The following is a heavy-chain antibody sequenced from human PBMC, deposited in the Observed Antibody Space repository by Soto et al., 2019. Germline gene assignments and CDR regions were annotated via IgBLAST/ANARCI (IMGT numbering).Heavy chain of an antibody. CDR3: ARDRGGLRYYYMDV. Sequence: GGSLRLSCAASGFTFSSYWMSWVRQAPGKGLEWVANIKQDGSEKYYVDSVKGRFTISRDNAKNSLYLQMNSLRAEDTAVYYCARDRGGLRYYYMDVWGKGTTVTVSS. J-gene: IGHJ6*03. CDR2: IKQDGSEK. D-gene: IGHD3-16*01. V-gene: IGHV3-7*01. CDR1: GFTFSSYW.